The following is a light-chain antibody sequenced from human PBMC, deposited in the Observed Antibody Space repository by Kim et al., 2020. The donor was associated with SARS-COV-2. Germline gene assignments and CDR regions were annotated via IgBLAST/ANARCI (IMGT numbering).Light chain of an antibody. V-gene: IGLV9-49*01. CDR2: VGTGGIVG. Sequence: QPVLTKPPSASASLGASVTLTCTLSSGYSNYKVDWYQQRPGKGPRFVMRVGTGGIVGSKGDGIPDRFSVLGSGLNRYLTIKNIQEEDESDYHCGADHGSGSNFAWVFGGGTQLTVL. CDR3: GADHGSGSNFAWV. CDR1: SGYSNYK. J-gene: IGLJ3*02.